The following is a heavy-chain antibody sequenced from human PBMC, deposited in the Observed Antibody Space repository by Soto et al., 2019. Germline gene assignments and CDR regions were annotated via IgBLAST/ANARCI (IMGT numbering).Heavy chain of an antibody. CDR3: ASGKGGSYYQFDY. V-gene: IGHV1-3*01. CDR2: INAGNGNT. J-gene: IGHJ4*02. D-gene: IGHD1-26*01. CDR1: GYTFTSYA. Sequence: GASVKVSCKASGYTFTSYAMHWVRQAPGQRLEWMGWINAGNGNTKYSQKFQGRVTITRDTSASTAYMELSSLRSEDTAVYYCASGKGGSYYQFDYWGQGTLVAVSS.